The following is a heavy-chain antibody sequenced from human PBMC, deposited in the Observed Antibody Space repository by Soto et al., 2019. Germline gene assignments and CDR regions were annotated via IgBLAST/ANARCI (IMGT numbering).Heavy chain of an antibody. Sequence: PGGSLRLSXAASGFTFSSYWMSWVRQAPGKGLEWVANIKQDGSEKYYVDSVKGRFTISRDNAKNSLYLQMNSLRAEDTAVYYCARSTEITIFGVVISPTDAFDIWGQGTMVTVSS. D-gene: IGHD3-3*01. CDR1: GFTFSSYW. CDR2: IKQDGSEK. J-gene: IGHJ3*02. CDR3: ARSTEITIFGVVISPTDAFDI. V-gene: IGHV3-7*01.